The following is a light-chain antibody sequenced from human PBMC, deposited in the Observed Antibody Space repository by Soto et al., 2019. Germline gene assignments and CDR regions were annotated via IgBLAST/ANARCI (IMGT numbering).Light chain of an antibody. Sequence: EIVLTQSPGTLSLSPGERATLSCRASQIVSSTYLAWYQLRPGQAPRLLIYDASIRATGIPDRFSGSGSGTDFTLTISRLEPEDFAVYYCQQYGSSWTFGQGTKVDIK. J-gene: IGKJ1*01. V-gene: IGKV3-20*01. CDR2: DAS. CDR3: QQYGSSWT. CDR1: QIVSSTY.